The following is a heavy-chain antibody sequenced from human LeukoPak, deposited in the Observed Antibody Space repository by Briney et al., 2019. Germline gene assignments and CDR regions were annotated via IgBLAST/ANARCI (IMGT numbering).Heavy chain of an antibody. V-gene: IGHV1-18*01. CDR1: GYTFTSYG. J-gene: IGHJ4*02. Sequence: ASVKVSCKASGYTFTSYGISWVRQAPGQGLEWMGWISAYNGNTNYAQKLQGRVTMTTDTSTSTACMELRSLRSDDTAVYYCARTPGYSSSWYDYWGQGTLVTVSS. CDR3: ARTPGYSSSWYDY. D-gene: IGHD6-13*01. CDR2: ISAYNGNT.